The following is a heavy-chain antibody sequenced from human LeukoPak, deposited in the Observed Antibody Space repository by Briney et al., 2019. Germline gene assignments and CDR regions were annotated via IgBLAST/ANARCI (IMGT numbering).Heavy chain of an antibody. Sequence: GGSLRLSCAASGFTFSNYWMSWVRQAPGKGLEWVANVKDFGSEKYYVDSVKGRFTISRDNAKNSLYLQMNSLRAEDTALYYCVRTRVVVTAYFDYWGQGTLVTVSS. D-gene: IGHD2-21*02. CDR3: VRTRVVVTAYFDY. CDR1: GFTFSNYW. CDR2: VKDFGSEK. J-gene: IGHJ4*02. V-gene: IGHV3-7*01.